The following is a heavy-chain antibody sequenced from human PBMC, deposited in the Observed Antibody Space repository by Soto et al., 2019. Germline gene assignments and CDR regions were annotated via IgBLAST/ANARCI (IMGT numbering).Heavy chain of an antibody. CDR3: ARGRSWVTFTFDY. J-gene: IGHJ4*02. V-gene: IGHV4-31*03. CDR1: GGSISSGGYY. D-gene: IGHD3-10*01. CDR2: IYYSGST. Sequence: QVQLQESGPGLVKPSQTLSLTCTVSGGSISSGGYYWSWIRQHPGKGLEWIGYIYYSGSTYYNPSLRSRVTISVDTSKNQFSLKLSSVTAADTAVYYCARGRSWVTFTFDYWGQGTLVTVSS.